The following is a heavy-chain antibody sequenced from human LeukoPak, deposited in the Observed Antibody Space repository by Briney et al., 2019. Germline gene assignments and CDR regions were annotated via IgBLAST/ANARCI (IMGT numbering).Heavy chain of an antibody. CDR3: ARVGLPSVNYFDY. CDR1: GFTFSSYA. V-gene: IGHV3-30-3*01. J-gene: IGHJ4*02. Sequence: PGRSLRLSCAASGFTFSSYAMHWVRQAPGKGLEWVSVISYDGSIKFYADSVKGRFTISRDNSKNTLYLQMDSLRLEDTAVYYCARVGLPSVNYFDYWGQGTLVTVSS. D-gene: IGHD2-2*01. CDR2: ISYDGSIK.